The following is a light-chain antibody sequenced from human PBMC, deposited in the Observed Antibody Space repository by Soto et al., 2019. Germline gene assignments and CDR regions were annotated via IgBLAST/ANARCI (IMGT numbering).Light chain of an antibody. CDR1: QSVSSY. CDR2: DAS. V-gene: IGKV3-11*01. J-gene: IGKJ5*01. Sequence: EIVLTQSPGTLSLSVGETATLSCRASQSVSSYLAWYQQKPGQALRLLIYDASNRATGIPARFSGSGSGTDFTLTISSLEPEDFAVYYCQQRSNWLSTFGQGTRLEIK. CDR3: QQRSNWLST.